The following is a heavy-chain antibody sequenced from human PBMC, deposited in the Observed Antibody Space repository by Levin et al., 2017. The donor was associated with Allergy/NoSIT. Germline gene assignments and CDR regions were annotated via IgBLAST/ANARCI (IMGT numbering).Heavy chain of an antibody. Sequence: SETLSLTCTVSGGSVSSGSYYWSWIRQPPGKGLEWIGYIYYSGSTNYNPSLKSRVTISVDTSKNQFSLKLSSVTAADTAVYYCASGRITIFGVVIFRYGMDVWGQGTTVTVSS. J-gene: IGHJ6*02. CDR2: IYYSGST. V-gene: IGHV4-61*01. CDR1: GGSVSSGSYY. D-gene: IGHD3-3*01. CDR3: ASGRITIFGVVIFRYGMDV.